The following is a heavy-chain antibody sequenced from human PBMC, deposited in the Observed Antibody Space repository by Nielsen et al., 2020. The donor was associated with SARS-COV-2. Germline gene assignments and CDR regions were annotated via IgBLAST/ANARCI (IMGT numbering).Heavy chain of an antibody. V-gene: IGHV1-69*06. J-gene: IGHJ3*02. CDR3: ARRLGSHDGFDI. CDR2: IIPISGAR. Sequence: SVKVSCKASGYSFTSYSISWVRQAPGQGLEWMGGIIPISGARTYAQKFQGRVTITADRSTSTAYMELSSLRSDDTAVYYCARRLGSHDGFDIWGQGTMVTVSS. D-gene: IGHD2-2*03. CDR1: GYSFTSYS.